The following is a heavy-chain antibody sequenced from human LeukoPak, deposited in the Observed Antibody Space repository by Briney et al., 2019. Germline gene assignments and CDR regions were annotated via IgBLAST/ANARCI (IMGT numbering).Heavy chain of an antibody. D-gene: IGHD2-2*01. CDR3: ARYCSSTSCYGSLDY. V-gene: IGHV1-2*02. J-gene: IGHJ4*02. CDR1: GYTFTGYY. Sequence: ASVKVSCKASGYTFTGYYMHWVRQAPGQGLEWMGWINPNSGGTNYAQKFQGRVTMTRDTSISTAYMELSRLRSDDTAVYYCARYCSSTSCYGSLDYWGQGTLVTVSS. CDR2: INPNSGGT.